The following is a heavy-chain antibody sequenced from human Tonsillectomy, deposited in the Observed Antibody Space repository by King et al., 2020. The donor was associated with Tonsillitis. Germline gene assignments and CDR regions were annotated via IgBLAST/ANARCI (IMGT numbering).Heavy chain of an antibody. J-gene: IGHJ6*02. Sequence: VQLQESGPGLVRPSETLSLTCTVSGGSISSYYWSWIRQPPGKGLEWIGYIFYSGSTNYNPSLRSRVTISVDTSKNQFSLKRSSVTAADTAVYYCARGVHYYYVSGSYYPHGHVYYYGIAVWGPGTTVTVSS. D-gene: IGHD3-10*01. CDR3: ARGVHYYYVSGSYYPHGHVYYYGIAV. CDR1: GGSISSYY. CDR2: IFYSGST. V-gene: IGHV4-59*01.